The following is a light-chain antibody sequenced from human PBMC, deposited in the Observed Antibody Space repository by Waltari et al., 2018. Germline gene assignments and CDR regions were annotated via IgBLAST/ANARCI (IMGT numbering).Light chain of an antibody. CDR2: HNDDGSH. V-gene: IGLV4-69*01. Sequence: QLVLTQPPSASASPGASFTLPCPLSSGHSRHALPWHQQQPEKGPRSLMKHNDDGSHNEGDGIPDRFSGSSSGAERYLTISSLQSEDEADYYCQTWGTGIQVFGGGTKLTVL. J-gene: IGLJ3*02. CDR3: QTWGTGIQV. CDR1: SGHSRHA.